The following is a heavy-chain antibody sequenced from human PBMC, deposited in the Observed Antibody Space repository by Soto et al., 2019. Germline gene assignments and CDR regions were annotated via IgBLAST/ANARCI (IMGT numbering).Heavy chain of an antibody. J-gene: IGHJ4*02. CDR2: IKQDGSEK. D-gene: IGHD3-22*01. Sequence: ESGGGLVQPGGSLRLSCAASGFTFSSYWMSWVRQAPGKGLEWVANIKQDGSEKYYVDSVKGRFTISRDNAKNSLYLQMNSLRAEDTAVYYCARGTHDSSGYYSFFDYWGQGTLVTVSS. CDR1: GFTFSSYW. V-gene: IGHV3-7*03. CDR3: ARGTHDSSGYYSFFDY.